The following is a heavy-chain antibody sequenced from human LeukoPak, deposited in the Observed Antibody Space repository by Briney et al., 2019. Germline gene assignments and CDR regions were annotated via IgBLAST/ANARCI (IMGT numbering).Heavy chain of an antibody. J-gene: IGHJ3*02. CDR3: AKDRSSGWTDAFDI. CDR2: ISHDGSNE. D-gene: IGHD6-19*01. V-gene: IGHV3-30*04. Sequence: GGSLRLSCAASGFTFSSSAMHWVRQAPGKGLEWVAFISHDGSNEYYADSVKGRFTISRDNSKNTLYLQMNSLRAEDTAVYYCAKDRSSGWTDAFDIWGQGTMVTVSS. CDR1: GFTFSSSA.